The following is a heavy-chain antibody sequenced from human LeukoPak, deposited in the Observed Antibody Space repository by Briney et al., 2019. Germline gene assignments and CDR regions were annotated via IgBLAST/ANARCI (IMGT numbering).Heavy chain of an antibody. V-gene: IGHV4-39*01. J-gene: IGHJ6*03. Sequence: WGWIRQPPGKGLEWIGSIYYSGSTYYNPSLKSRVTISVDTSKNQFSLKLSSVTAADTAVYYCARIPYYMDVWGKGTTVTVSS. CDR3: ARIPYYMDV. CDR2: IYYSGST.